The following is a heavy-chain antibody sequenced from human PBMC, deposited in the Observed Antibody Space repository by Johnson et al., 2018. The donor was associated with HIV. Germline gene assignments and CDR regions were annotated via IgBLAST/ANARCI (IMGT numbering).Heavy chain of an antibody. J-gene: IGHJ3*02. D-gene: IGHD6-19*01. Sequence: QVQLVESGGGVVQPGGSLRLSCAASGFTFSSYGMHWVRQAPGKGLEWVAFIRYDGSNKYYADSVKGRFTISRDNSKNTLYLQMNSLRAEDTAVYYCASANGSGWGWGAFDNWGQGTMVTVYS. CDR1: GFTFSSYG. V-gene: IGHV3-30*02. CDR2: IRYDGSNK. CDR3: ASANGSGWGWGAFDN.